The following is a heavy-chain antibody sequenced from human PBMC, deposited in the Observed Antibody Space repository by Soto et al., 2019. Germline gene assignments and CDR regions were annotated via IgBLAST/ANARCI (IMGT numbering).Heavy chain of an antibody. CDR2: IGPAGDT. Sequence: EVQLVESGGGLAQPGGSLRLSCAASGFTFSSYDMHWVRQPPGKGLEWVSAIGPAGDTYYPGSVQGRFTISRDNAKNSLYLQVNTLRAEDTAIYYCATGGWGSSWYEGGSRIDYWGQGTLVTVSS. D-gene: IGHD6-13*01. CDR3: ATGGWGSSWYEGGSRIDY. J-gene: IGHJ4*02. CDR1: GFTFSSYD. V-gene: IGHV3-13*01.